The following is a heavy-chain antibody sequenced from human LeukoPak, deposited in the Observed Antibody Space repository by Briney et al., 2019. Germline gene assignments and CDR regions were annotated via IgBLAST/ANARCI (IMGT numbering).Heavy chain of an antibody. CDR3: ARASPPHYAGIAAAAPGH. CDR2: INPSGGST. V-gene: IGHV1-46*01. CDR1: GYTFTSYY. Sequence: ASVKVSCKASGYTFTSYYMHWVRQAPGQGLEWMGIINPSGGSTSYAQKFQGGVTMTRDMSTSTVYMELSSLRSEDTAVYYCARASPPHYAGIAAAAPGHWGQGTLVTVSS. D-gene: IGHD6-13*01. J-gene: IGHJ4*02.